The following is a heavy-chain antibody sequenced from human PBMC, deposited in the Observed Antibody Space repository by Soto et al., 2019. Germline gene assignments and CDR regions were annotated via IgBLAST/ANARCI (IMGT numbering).Heavy chain of an antibody. J-gene: IGHJ6*02. Sequence: VQLVESGGGVVQPGRSLRLSCAASGLTFSSYGMHWVRQAPGKGLEWVAVISYDGSNKYYADSVKCRFTISRDNSKNTLYLQMNSLRAEDTAVYYCAKDDSITIFGSYYYGMDVWGQGTTVTVSS. CDR3: AKDDSITIFGSYYYGMDV. CDR2: ISYDGSNK. V-gene: IGHV3-30*18. CDR1: GLTFSSYG. D-gene: IGHD3-3*01.